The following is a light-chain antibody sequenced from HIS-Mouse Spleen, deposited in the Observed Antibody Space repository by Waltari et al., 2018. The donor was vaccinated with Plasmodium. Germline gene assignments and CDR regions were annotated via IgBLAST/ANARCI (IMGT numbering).Light chain of an antibody. Sequence: QSALTQPPSASGSPGQSVTLSCTGTSSDVGGYNSVSWYQQHPGKAPKLSSYEVRNRPSGVPERFSGSKSGNTASLTVSGVQAEDEADYYCSSYAGSNNVVFGGGTKLTVL. CDR2: EVR. V-gene: IGLV2-8*01. CDR1: SSDVGGYNS. J-gene: IGLJ2*01. CDR3: SSYAGSNNVV.